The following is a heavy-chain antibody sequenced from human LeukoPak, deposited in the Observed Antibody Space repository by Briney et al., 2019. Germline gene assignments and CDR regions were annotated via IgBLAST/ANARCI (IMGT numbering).Heavy chain of an antibody. CDR1: GYTFTRFH. V-gene: IGHV1-46*01. J-gene: IGHJ5*02. D-gene: IGHD2-15*01. CDR2: IHPSSGGA. CDR3: ARYSDGSTLADP. Sequence: ASVNVSRKASGYTFTRFHIHWVRQAPGQGLEWMGIIHPSSGGATSAQKFQGRLTMTRDTSTSTVYMELSSLRSEDTAVYYCARYSDGSTLADPWGQGTLVTVSS.